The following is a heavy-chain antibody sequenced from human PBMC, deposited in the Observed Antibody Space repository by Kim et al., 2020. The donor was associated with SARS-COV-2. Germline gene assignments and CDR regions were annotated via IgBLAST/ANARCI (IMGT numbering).Heavy chain of an antibody. Sequence: GGSLRLSCSASGFRFSEYSMSWVRQAPGQGLEWIPLIRGPLDGAITYYAASVEGRFTISRDDSKSVAYLQMNNLKIEDAAVYYCVTDRPRSHFYYYGIDVWGQGTTVTVSS. V-gene: IGHV3-49*04. D-gene: IGHD1-20*01. CDR1: GFRFSEYS. CDR3: VTDRPRSHFYYYGIDV. J-gene: IGHJ6*01. CDR2: IRGPLDGAIT.